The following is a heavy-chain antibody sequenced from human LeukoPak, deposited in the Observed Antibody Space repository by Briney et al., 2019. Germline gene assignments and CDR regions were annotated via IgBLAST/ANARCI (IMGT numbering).Heavy chain of an antibody. D-gene: IGHD5-18*01. Sequence: PGGSLRLSCAASGFNFGGFSMSWVRQAPGKGPERVTHMNEYGGDIFYVDSVKDRFTISRDNSKNTLYLQMNTLRAEDTAVYYCANTVPYDQGRGYTYGTFDYWGQGTLVTVSS. CDR3: ANTVPYDQGRGYTYGTFDY. V-gene: IGHV3-7*03. CDR1: GFNFGGFS. CDR2: MNEYGGDI. J-gene: IGHJ4*02.